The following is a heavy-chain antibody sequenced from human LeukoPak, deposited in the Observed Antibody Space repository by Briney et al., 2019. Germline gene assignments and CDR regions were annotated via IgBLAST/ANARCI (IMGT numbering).Heavy chain of an antibody. CDR1: GFTFDDYA. CDR2: ISWDSGSI. D-gene: IGHD6-19*01. CDR3: AKDLNWDSSGLYFDY. V-gene: IGHV3-9*01. Sequence: GGSLRLSCAASGFTFDDYAMHWVRQAPGKGLEWVSGISWDSGSIGYADSVKGRFTISRDNAKNSLYLQMNSLRAEDTALYYCAKDLNWDSSGLYFDYWGQGTLVTVSS. J-gene: IGHJ4*02.